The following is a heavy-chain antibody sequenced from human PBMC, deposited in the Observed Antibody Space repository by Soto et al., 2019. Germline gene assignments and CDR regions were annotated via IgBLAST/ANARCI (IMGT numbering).Heavy chain of an antibody. V-gene: IGHV3-48*01. CDR3: ARAEGYCSSTSCYVGLFDY. CDR1: GFTFSSYS. CDR2: ISSSSSTI. J-gene: IGHJ4*02. Sequence: GGSLRLSCAASGFTFSSYSMNWVRQAPGKGLEWVSYISSSSSTIYYADSVKGRFTISRDNAKNSLYLQMNSLRAEDTAVYYCARAEGYCSSTSCYVGLFDYWGQGTLVTVSS. D-gene: IGHD2-2*01.